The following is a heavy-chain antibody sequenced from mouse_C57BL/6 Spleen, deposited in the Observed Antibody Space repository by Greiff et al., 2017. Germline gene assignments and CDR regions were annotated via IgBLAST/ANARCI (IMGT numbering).Heavy chain of an antibody. Sequence: VQLQQPGAELVRPGSSVKLSCKASGYTFTSYWMPWVKQRPIQGLECIGNIDPSDSETHYNQKFKDKATLTVDKSSSTAYMQLSSLTSEDSAVYYCASYDYDGWLAYWGQGTLVTVSA. D-gene: IGHD2-4*01. CDR2: IDPSDSET. CDR1: GYTFTSYW. J-gene: IGHJ3*01. CDR3: ASYDYDGWLAY. V-gene: IGHV1-52*01.